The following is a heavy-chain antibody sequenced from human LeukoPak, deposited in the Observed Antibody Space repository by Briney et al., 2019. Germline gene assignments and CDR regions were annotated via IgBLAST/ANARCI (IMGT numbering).Heavy chain of an antibody. V-gene: IGHV3-11*01. CDR3: ARGGAHGMDV. D-gene: IGHD1-26*01. J-gene: IGHJ6*02. CDR2: ISGVYDNI. CDR1: GFTFSEYY. Sequence: GGSLRLSCAASGFTFSEYYMTWIRQAPGKGLEWVSYISGVYDNIFYANFMKGGSTISRDNAKRSVYLQMNSLRAEDTAVYYCARGGAHGMDVWGQGTTVTVSS.